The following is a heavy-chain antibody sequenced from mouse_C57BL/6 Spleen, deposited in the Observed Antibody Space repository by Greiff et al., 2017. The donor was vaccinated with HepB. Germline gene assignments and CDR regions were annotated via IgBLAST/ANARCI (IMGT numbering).Heavy chain of an antibody. CDR2: INPSNGGT. V-gene: IGHV1-53*01. Sequence: VQLQQPGTERGKPGASVKLSCKATGDTGTSYWMHWVKQRPGKGLEWIGNINPSNGGTNYNEKFKSKATLTVDKSSSTAYMQLSSLTSEDSAVYYCARYGYYPAYWGQGTLVTVSA. CDR3: ARYGYYPAY. D-gene: IGHD2-3*01. CDR1: GDTGTSYW. J-gene: IGHJ3*01.